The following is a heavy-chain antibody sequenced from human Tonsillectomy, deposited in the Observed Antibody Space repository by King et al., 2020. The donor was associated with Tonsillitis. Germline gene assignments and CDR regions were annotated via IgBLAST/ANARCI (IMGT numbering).Heavy chain of an antibody. V-gene: IGHV1-2*02. CDR2: XNPNSGGT. CDR1: GYTFTGYY. Sequence: VQLVESGAEVKKPGASVKVSCKGSGYTFTGYYMHWVRQAPGQGLEWMGWXNPNSGGTNYAQKFQGRVTMTRDPSISTAYMELSXLRSDDTAVYYCARARGSSNNWFDPWGQGTLVTVSS. CDR3: ARARGSSNNWFDP. D-gene: IGHD6-13*01. J-gene: IGHJ5*02.